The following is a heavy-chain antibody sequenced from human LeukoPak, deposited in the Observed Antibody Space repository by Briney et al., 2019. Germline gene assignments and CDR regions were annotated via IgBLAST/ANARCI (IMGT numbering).Heavy chain of an antibody. CDR2: INHSGST. V-gene: IGHV4-34*01. J-gene: IGHJ6*02. D-gene: IGHD2-15*01. CDR1: GGSFSGCY. CDR3: ARDIVVVVAATRERGMDV. Sequence: PSETLSLTCAVYGGSFSGCYWSWIRQPPGKGLEWIGEINHSGSTNYNPSLKSRVTISVDTSKNQFSLKLSSVTAADTAVYYCARDIVVVVAATRERGMDVWGQGTTVTVSS.